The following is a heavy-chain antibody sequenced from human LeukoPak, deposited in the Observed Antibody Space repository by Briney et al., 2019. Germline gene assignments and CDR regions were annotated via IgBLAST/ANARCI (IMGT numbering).Heavy chain of an antibody. CDR3: ARAVRFCSSISCYDNYFDY. CDR1: GFTFSSYS. V-gene: IGHV3-21*01. D-gene: IGHD2-2*01. J-gene: IGHJ4*02. Sequence: GGSLRLSCAASGFTFSSYSMNWVRQAPGKGLEGVSSISSSSSYIYYADSVKGRFTISRDNAKNSLYLQMNSLRAEDTAVYYCARAVRFCSSISCYDNYFDYWGQGTLVTVPS. CDR2: ISSSSSYI.